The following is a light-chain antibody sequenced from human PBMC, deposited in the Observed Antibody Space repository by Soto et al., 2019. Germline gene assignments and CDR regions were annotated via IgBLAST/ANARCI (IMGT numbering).Light chain of an antibody. CDR3: MQPLQSWT. V-gene: IGKV2-28*01. Sequence: IVITHSPYSLAVSLGARATMNCKCSRSVLYKSNNKNHLAWYLQKPGQSPQLLIYLGSNRASGVPDRFSGSGSGTDFTLKISRVEAEDVGVYYCMQPLQSWTFGQGTKVDIK. J-gene: IGKJ1*01. CDR1: RSVLYKSNNKNH. CDR2: LGS.